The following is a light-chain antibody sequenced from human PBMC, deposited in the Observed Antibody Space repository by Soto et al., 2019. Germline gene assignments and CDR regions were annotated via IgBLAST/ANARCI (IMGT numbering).Light chain of an antibody. CDR1: STDVGGYNY. CDR2: EVN. J-gene: IGLJ3*02. Sequence: QSALAQPSSVSGSPGQSITISCTGTSTDVGGYNYVSWYQHHPGKGPKLIIYEVNNRPSGVSNRFSGSKSGNTASLTISGLQPEDEADYYCLSYTSANTRVFGGGTKLTVL. V-gene: IGLV2-14*01. CDR3: LSYTSANTRV.